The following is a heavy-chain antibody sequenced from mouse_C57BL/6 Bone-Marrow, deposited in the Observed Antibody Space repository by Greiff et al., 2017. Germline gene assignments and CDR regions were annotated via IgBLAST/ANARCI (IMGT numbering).Heavy chain of an antibody. CDR1: GYAFSSYW. V-gene: IGHV1-80*01. Sequence: QVQLQQSGAELVKPGASVKISCKASGYAFSSYWMNWVKQRPGKGLEWIGQFYPGDGDTNYNGKFKGKATLTADKSSSTAYMQLSSLTSEDSAVYFCARFITTVVDDLDYWGQGTTLTVSS. J-gene: IGHJ2*01. D-gene: IGHD1-1*01. CDR3: ARFITTVVDDLDY. CDR2: FYPGDGDT.